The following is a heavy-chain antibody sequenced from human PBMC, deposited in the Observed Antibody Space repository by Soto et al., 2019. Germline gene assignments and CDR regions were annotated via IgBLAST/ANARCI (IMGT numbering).Heavy chain of an antibody. V-gene: IGHV1-2*02. CDR2: INPKSGGT. D-gene: IGHD3-9*01. CDR3: AREGTGYSGFDI. Sequence: GASVKVSCKASGYTFSGYYMHWVRQAPGQGLEWIGWINPKSGGTKYVQKFQGRVTMTRDTSSNTVYMDLSRLTSDDTAVYYCAREGTGYSGFDIWGQGTMVTVSS. J-gene: IGHJ3*02. CDR1: GYTFSGYY.